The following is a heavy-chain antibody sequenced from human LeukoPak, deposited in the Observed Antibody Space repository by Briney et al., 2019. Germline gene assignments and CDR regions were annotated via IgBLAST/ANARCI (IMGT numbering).Heavy chain of an antibody. CDR2: INPYKGDT. CDR1: GYTFTDYY. CDR3: ARDGGWARGDYKAHAFDI. Sequence: ASVKVSCKASGYTFTDYYMNWVRQAPGQGLEWMGWINPYKGDTNYAQNLQGRVTMTTDTSTSTAYMELRSLTSDDTAVYYCARDGGWARGDYKAHAFDIWGQGTMVTVSS. V-gene: IGHV1-18*04. D-gene: IGHD6-19*01. J-gene: IGHJ3*02.